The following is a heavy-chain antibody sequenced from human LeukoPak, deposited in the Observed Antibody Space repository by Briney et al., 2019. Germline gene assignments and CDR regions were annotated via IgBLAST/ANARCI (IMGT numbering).Heavy chain of an antibody. D-gene: IGHD4-17*01. Sequence: PGGSLRLSCPASGFSFISYGMHWVRQAPGKGLVWVRVISDDGRSKDYADSVKGRFTISRDNSKDTLYLQMNSLRDEDTAVYYCAKRPSDYGDYVSYFDYWGQGTLVTVSS. CDR1: GFSFISYG. CDR2: ISDDGRSK. CDR3: AKRPSDYGDYVSYFDY. J-gene: IGHJ4*02. V-gene: IGHV3-30*18.